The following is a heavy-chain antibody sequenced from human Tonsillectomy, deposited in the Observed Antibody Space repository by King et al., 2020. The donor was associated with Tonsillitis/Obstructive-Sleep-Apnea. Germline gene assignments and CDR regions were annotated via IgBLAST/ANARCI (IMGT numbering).Heavy chain of an antibody. V-gene: IGHV4-39*01. CDR2: IYYSGST. CDR1: GGSISSSSYY. Sequence: QLQESGTGLVKPSETLSLTCTVSGGSISSSSYYWGWIRQPTGQGLEWIGSIYYSGSTYYNPSLKSRVTISVDTSKNQFSLKLSSVTAADTAVYYCARRAGYYYYMDVWGKGTTVTVSS. J-gene: IGHJ6*03. CDR3: ARRAGYYYYMDV. D-gene: IGHD3-10*01.